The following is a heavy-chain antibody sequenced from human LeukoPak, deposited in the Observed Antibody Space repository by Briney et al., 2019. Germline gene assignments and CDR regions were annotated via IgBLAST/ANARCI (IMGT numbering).Heavy chain of an antibody. D-gene: IGHD4-17*01. CDR2: IIPIFGTA. J-gene: IGHJ2*01. CDR3: ARVGGRLGDYGDYEWYFDL. V-gene: IGHV1-69*01. CDR1: GGTFSSYA. Sequence: SVKVSCKASGGTFSSYAISWVRQAPGQGLEWMGGIIPIFGTANYAQKFQGRVTITADESTSTAYMELSSLRSEDTAVYYCARVGGRLGDYGDYEWYFDLWGRGTLVTVSS.